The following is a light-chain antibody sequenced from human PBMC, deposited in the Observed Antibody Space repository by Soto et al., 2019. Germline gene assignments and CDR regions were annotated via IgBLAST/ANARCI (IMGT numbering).Light chain of an antibody. J-gene: IGKJ4*01. V-gene: IGKV3-20*01. Sequence: EIVLTQSPATLSLSPGERATLSCRASQSVSSNYLAWYQQKPGQAPSLLIYGASSRATGIPARFSGSGCGTDFTLTISRLEPEDFAVYYCQQYSSSPVTFGGGTKVEIK. CDR1: QSVSSNY. CDR2: GAS. CDR3: QQYSSSPVT.